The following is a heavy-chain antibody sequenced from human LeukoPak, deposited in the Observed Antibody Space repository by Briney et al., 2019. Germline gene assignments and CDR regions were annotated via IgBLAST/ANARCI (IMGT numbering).Heavy chain of an antibody. CDR3: AKDPNVAYCGGDCYSV. CDR1: GFTVSSNY. Sequence: GGSLRLSCAASGFTVSSNYMSWVRQAPGKGLEWVSAISGSGGSTYYADSVKGRFTISRDNSKNTLYLQMNSLRAEDTAVYYCAKDPNVAYCGGDCYSVWGQGTLVTVSS. D-gene: IGHD2-21*02. CDR2: ISGSGGST. J-gene: IGHJ4*02. V-gene: IGHV3-23*01.